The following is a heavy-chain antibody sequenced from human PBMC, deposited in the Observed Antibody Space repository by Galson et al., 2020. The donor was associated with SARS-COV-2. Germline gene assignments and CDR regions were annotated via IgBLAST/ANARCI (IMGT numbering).Heavy chain of an antibody. Sequence: GESLKISCAASGFTFSSYAMSWVRQAPGKGLEWVSAISGSGGSTYYADSVKGRFTISRDNSKNTLYLQMNSLRAEDTAVYYCAKVLGYSSGHNWFDPWGQGTLVTVSS. CDR1: GFTFSSYA. V-gene: IGHV3-23*01. D-gene: IGHD6-19*01. CDR2: ISGSGGST. CDR3: AKVLGYSSGHNWFDP. J-gene: IGHJ5*02.